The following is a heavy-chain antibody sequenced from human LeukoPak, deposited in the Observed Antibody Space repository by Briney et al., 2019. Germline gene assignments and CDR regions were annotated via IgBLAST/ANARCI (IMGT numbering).Heavy chain of an antibody. J-gene: IGHJ4*02. D-gene: IGHD2-21*02. V-gene: IGHV1-69*13. CDR2: IIPIFGTA. CDR3: ASSPYHCGGDCYLPFDY. Sequence: GASVKASCKASGGTFSSYAISWVRQAPGQGLEWMGGIIPIFGTANYAQKFQGRVTITADESTSTAYMELSSLRSEDTAVYYCASSPYHCGGDCYLPFDYWGQGTLVTVSS. CDR1: GGTFSSYA.